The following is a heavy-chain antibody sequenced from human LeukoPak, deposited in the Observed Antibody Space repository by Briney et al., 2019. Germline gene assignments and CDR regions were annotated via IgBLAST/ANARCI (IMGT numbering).Heavy chain of an antibody. CDR2: IYYSGST. CDR1: GGSISSYY. J-gene: IGHJ5*02. CDR3: ARASVRTRGYYDTLTGYTGGYNWFDP. Sequence: PSETLSLTCTVSGGSISSYYWSWIRQPPGKGLEWIGYIYYSGSTNYNPSLKSRVTISVDTSKNQFSLKLSSVTAADTAVYYCARASVRTRGYYDTLTGYTGGYNWFDPWGQGTLVTVSS. D-gene: IGHD3-9*01. V-gene: IGHV4-59*01.